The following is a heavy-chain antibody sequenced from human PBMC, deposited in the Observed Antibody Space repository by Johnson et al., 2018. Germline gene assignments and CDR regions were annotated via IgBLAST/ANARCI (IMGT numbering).Heavy chain of an antibody. J-gene: IGHJ4*02. CDR1: GFTFSTSW. CDR3: ATRGPGL. CDR2: ITGDASDK. D-gene: IGHD3-10*01. V-gene: IGHV3-74*01. Sequence: VQLQESGGGLVQPGGSLRLSCVASGFTFSTSWMHWVRQVPGKGLVWVSRITGDASDKNYADSVRGRFTISRDNAKNTLYLQMSRLGVEDTAVYYCATRGPGLWGQGTLVTGSS.